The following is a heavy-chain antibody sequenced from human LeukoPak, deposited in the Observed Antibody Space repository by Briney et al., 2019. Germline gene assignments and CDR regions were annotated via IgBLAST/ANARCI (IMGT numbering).Heavy chain of an antibody. V-gene: IGHV4-39*07. CDR2: VYYSGTT. Sequence: PSETLSLTCSVSGGSISLSYYYWGWIRQPPGKALEWIGSVYYSGTTSSNPSLKSRVTISVDMSKNHFSLRLSSVTAADTAMYYCARGTLYSGWSYYFDYWGQGSQVTVSS. J-gene: IGHJ4*02. CDR3: ARGTLYSGWSYYFDY. CDR1: GGSISLSYYY. D-gene: IGHD6-19*01.